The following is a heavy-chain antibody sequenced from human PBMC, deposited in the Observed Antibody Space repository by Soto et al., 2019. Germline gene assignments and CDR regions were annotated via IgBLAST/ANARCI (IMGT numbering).Heavy chain of an antibody. J-gene: IGHJ6*02. V-gene: IGHV3-73*01. CDR2: IRSKANSYAT. Sequence: PGGSLRLSCAASVFTFSGSAMHWVRQASGKGLEWVGRIRSKANSYATAYAASVKGRFTISRDDSKNTAYLQMNSLKTEDTAVYYCTRPGRVNLYYYYGMDVWGQGTTVTVSS. CDR1: VFTFSGSA. CDR3: TRPGRVNLYYYYGMDV. D-gene: IGHD2-15*01.